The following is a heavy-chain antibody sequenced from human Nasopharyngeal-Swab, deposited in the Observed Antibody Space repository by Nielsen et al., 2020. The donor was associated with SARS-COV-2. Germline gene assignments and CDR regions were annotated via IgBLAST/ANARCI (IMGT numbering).Heavy chain of an antibody. J-gene: IGHJ6*02. CDR3: ARGCVLTGPSCYYYGMDV. CDR2: ISASDYTT. D-gene: IGHD3-9*01. Sequence: GESLKISCAASGFTFSSYWMSWVRQAPGKGLGWVSVISASDYTTYYADSVKGRFTISRDNSKNTVNLQMNSLRAEDTAVYYCARGCVLTGPSCYYYGMDVWGQGTTVTVSS. V-gene: IGHV3-23*01. CDR1: GFTFSSYW.